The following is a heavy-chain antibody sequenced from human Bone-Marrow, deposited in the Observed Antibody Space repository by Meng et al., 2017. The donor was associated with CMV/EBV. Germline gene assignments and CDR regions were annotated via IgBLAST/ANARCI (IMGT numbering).Heavy chain of an antibody. CDR1: GGSFSGYY. CDR3: VGELRRFGEMANKLHDF. J-gene: IGHJ4*02. CDR2: INHSGST. Sequence: GSLRLSCAVHGGSFSGYYWSWIRKPPGKGLEWIGEINHSGSTNSNPSLESRVTMSMDTSRNHFSLRLRSVTAADTAVYHCVGELRRFGEMANKLHDFWGQGTLVTVSS. D-gene: IGHD3-10*01. V-gene: IGHV4-34*01.